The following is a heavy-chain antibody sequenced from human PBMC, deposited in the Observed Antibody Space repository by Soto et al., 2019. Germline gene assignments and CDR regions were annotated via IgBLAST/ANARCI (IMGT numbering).Heavy chain of an antibody. J-gene: IGHJ4*02. V-gene: IGHV3-23*01. CDR3: AVGVYGDYIPYYFDY. D-gene: IGHD4-17*01. Sequence: EVQLLESGGGLVQPGGSLRLSCAASGFTFSSYAMSWVRQAPGKGLEWVSAISGRGGSTHYADSVKGRFTISRDSSKNTLYVQTDSLRAEDTAVYYGAVGVYGDYIPYYFDYWGQGTLVTVSS. CDR1: GFTFSSYA. CDR2: ISGRGGST.